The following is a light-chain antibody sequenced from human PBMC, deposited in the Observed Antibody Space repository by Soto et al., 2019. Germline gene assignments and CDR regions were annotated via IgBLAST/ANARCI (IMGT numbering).Light chain of an antibody. CDR1: SSNIGSNT. CDR3: AAWDDSLNGRGV. Sequence: QSVLTQPPSASGTPGQRVTISCSGSSSNIGSNTVNWYQQLPGTAPKLLIYSNNQLPSGVPDRCSGSKSGTSAALAISGLQTEDEADYYWAAWDDSLNGRGVFGGGTKLTVL. V-gene: IGLV1-44*01. J-gene: IGLJ2*01. CDR2: SNN.